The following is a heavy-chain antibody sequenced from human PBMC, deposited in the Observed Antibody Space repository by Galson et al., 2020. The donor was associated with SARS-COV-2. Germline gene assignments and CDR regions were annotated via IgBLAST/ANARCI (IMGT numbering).Heavy chain of an antibody. V-gene: IGHV4-39*01. CDR1: GGSISSSSYY. CDR2: IYYSGST. CDR3: ARHVGTDIVLMVYATKNWFDP. Sequence: ETLETLSLTCTVSGGSISSSSYYWGWIRQPPGKGLEWIGSIYYSGSTYYNPSLKSRVTISVDTSKNQFSLKLSSVTAADTAVYYCARHVGTDIVLMVYATKNWFDPWGQGTLVTVSS. J-gene: IGHJ5*02. D-gene: IGHD2-8*01.